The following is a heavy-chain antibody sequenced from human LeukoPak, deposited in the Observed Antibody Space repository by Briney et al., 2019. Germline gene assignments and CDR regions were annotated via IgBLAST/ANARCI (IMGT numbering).Heavy chain of an antibody. D-gene: IGHD4-11*01. CDR3: ARDGHSNYYHYYYYMDV. V-gene: IGHV1-18*01. J-gene: IGHJ6*03. CDR1: GYTFISYG. CDR2: ISAYNGNT. Sequence: AAVKVSCKASGYTFISYGISWVRHAPGQGLEWMGWISAYNGNTNYAQKFQGRVTMTTDTSTSTAYIELRSLRSDDTAVYCCARDGHSNYYHYYYYMDVWGKGTTVTVFS.